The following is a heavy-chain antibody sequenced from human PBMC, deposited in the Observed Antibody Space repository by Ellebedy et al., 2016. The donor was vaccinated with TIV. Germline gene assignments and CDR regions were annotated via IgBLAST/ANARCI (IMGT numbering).Heavy chain of an antibody. J-gene: IGHJ5*02. CDR3: ARDARFIDQQHNWFDP. CDR2: ISNSGSTI. D-gene: IGHD2-2*01. CDR1: GFTFSDYY. Sequence: GESLKISCAASGFTFSDYYMIWIRQAPGKGLEWVSYISNSGSTIYYADSVKGRFTISRDNAKNSLSLLMNSLRAKDTAVYYCARDARFIDQQHNWFDPWGQGTLVTVSS. V-gene: IGHV3-11*01.